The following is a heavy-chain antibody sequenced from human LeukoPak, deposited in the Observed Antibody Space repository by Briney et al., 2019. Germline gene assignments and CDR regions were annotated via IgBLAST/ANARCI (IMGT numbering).Heavy chain of an antibody. Sequence: SGGSLRLSCAASGFTFSTSAMSWVRQAPGTGLEWVSAISGSGGSTYYADSVKGRFTISRDNSKNTLYLQMNSLRADDTAVYYRAKFASASCCQSAFDIWGQGTMVTVSS. V-gene: IGHV3-23*01. J-gene: IGHJ3*02. CDR2: ISGSGGST. CDR3: AKFASASCCQSAFDI. CDR1: GFTFSTSA. D-gene: IGHD2-2*01.